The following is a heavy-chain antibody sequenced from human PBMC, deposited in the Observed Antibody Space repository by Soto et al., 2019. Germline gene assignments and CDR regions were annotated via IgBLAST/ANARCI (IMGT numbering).Heavy chain of an antibody. CDR2: IYYSGST. D-gene: IGHD4-4*01. V-gene: IGHV4-59*08. Sequence: SETLSLTCTVSGGSISSYYWSWIRQPPGKGLERIGYIYYSGSTNYNPSLKSRVTISVDTSKNQFSLKLSSVTAADTAVYYCARYTYDYSNYGGYYYYYMDVWGKGTTVTVSS. J-gene: IGHJ6*03. CDR3: ARYTYDYSNYGGYYYYYMDV. CDR1: GGSISSYY.